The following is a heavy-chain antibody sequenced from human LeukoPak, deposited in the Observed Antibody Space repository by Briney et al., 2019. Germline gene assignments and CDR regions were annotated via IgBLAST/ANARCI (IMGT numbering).Heavy chain of an antibody. CDR2: IYHSGST. J-gene: IGHJ4*02. CDR1: GGSVSSGGYS. V-gene: IGHV4-30-2*01. CDR3: ATRRPQGRFDY. Sequence: PSETLSLTCAVSGGSVSSGGYSWSWIRQPPGKGLEWIGYIYHSGSTYYNPSLKSRVTISVDRSKNQFSLKLSSVTAADTAVYYCATRRPQGRFDYWGQGTLVTVSS.